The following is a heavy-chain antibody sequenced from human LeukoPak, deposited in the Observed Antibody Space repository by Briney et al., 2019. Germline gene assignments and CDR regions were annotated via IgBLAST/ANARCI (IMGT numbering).Heavy chain of an antibody. CDR1: AASFSGYY. CDR3: ARYGAVAGTFSYYYYYMDV. V-gene: IGHV4-34*01. J-gene: IGHJ6*03. CDR2: INHRGST. D-gene: IGHD6-19*01. Sequence: SETLSLTCAVDAASFSGYYWSWIRQPPGKGLGWIGEINHRGSTNYNPSLKSRVTISVDTSKNQFSLKLSSVTAADTAVYYCARYGAVAGTFSYYYYYMDVWGKGTTVTVSS.